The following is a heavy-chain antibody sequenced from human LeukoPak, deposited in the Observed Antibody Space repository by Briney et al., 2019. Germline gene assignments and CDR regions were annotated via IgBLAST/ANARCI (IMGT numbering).Heavy chain of an antibody. CDR1: GGSFSGYY. J-gene: IGHJ3*02. CDR3: ARETRRITTIVVVITTGHDAFDI. CDR2: INHSGST. Sequence: SETLSLTCAVYGGSFSGYYWSWLRQPPGKGREWIGGINHSGSTNYNPSLKSRVTISVDTSKNQFSLKLSSVTAADTAVYYCARETRRITTIVVVITTGHDAFDIWGQGTMVTVSS. D-gene: IGHD3-22*01. V-gene: IGHV4-34*01.